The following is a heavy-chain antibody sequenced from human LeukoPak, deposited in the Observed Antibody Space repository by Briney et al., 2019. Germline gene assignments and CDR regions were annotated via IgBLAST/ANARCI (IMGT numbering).Heavy chain of an antibody. CDR3: ARGGTVTTSWFDS. J-gene: IGHJ5*01. CDR2: INPNSGGT. D-gene: IGHD4-17*01. V-gene: IGHV1-2*02. Sequence: ASVKVSCKASGYTFTGYYMHWVRQAPGQGLEWMGWINPNSGGTNYAQKFQGRVTMTWDTSISTAYMELSRLRSDDTAVYYCARGGTVTTSWFDSWGQGTLVTVSS. CDR1: GYTFTGYY.